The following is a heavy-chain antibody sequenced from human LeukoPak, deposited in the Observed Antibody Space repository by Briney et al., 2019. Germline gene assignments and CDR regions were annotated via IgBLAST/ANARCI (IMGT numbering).Heavy chain of an antibody. CDR3: ARGPVTLRLYYFDY. V-gene: IGHV3-33*01. D-gene: IGHD4-17*01. J-gene: IGHJ4*02. Sequence: PGGSLRLSCAASGFTFSSYGMYWVRQAPGKGLEWVAVIWYDGSNKYYADSVKGRFTISRDNSKNTLYLQMNSLRAEDTAVYYCARGPVTLRLYYFDYWGQGTLVTVSS. CDR2: IWYDGSNK. CDR1: GFTFSSYG.